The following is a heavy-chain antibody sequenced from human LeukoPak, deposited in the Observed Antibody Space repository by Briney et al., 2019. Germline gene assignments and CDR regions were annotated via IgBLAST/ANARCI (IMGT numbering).Heavy chain of an antibody. D-gene: IGHD1-26*01. V-gene: IGHV4-59*01. CDR3: ARDKGIVGAQGI. CDR1: GGSISSYY. Sequence: SETLSLTCTVSGGSISSYYWGWLRQPPGKGLEWIGYIYYSGSTNYNPSLKSRVTISVDTSKDQFSLKLSSVTAADTAVYYCARDKGIVGAQGIWGQGTMVTVSS. J-gene: IGHJ3*02. CDR2: IYYSGST.